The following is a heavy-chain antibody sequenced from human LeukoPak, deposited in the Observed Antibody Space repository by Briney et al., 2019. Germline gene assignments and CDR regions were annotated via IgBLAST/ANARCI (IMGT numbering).Heavy chain of an antibody. CDR2: ISANNGET. CDR1: GYTFTNYG. V-gene: IGHV1-18*01. Sequence: ASVKVSCKTSGYTFTNYGITWVRQAPGQGLEWVVWISANNGETNYAQKVQGRVTVTTDTSTSTAYMELRSLRSDDTAVYYCARAPPRVTAAGYDYRGQGTLVTVSS. J-gene: IGHJ4*02. D-gene: IGHD6-13*01. CDR3: ARAPPRVTAAGYDY.